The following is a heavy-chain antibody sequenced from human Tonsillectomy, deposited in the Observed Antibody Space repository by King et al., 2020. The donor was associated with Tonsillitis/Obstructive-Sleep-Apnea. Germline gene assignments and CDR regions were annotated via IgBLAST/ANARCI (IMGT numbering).Heavy chain of an antibody. D-gene: IGHD6-13*01. Sequence: VQLVESGGGLVQPGGSLRLSCAASGFTVSSNYMNWVRQAPGKGLEGVSVIYSGGSTYYADSVKGRFTISRHNSKNTLFLQMNSLRAEDTAVYYCARESSSWYYAFDIWGQGTMVTVSS. CDR1: GFTVSSNY. V-gene: IGHV3-53*04. J-gene: IGHJ3*02. CDR2: IYSGGST. CDR3: ARESSSWYYAFDI.